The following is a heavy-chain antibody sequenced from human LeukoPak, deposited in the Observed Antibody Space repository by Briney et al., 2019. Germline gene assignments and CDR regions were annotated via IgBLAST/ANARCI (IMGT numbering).Heavy chain of an antibody. CDR3: ASPTSITIRPGPFDY. Sequence: PGGSLRLSCAASGFTFSSYAMFWVRQVPGKGLDFVSGISHNGATTYYANSVKGRFTISRDNAKNSLYLQMNSLRAEDTAVYYCASPTSITIRPGPFDYWGQGTLVTVSS. J-gene: IGHJ4*02. D-gene: IGHD3-9*01. V-gene: IGHV3-64*01. CDR1: GFTFSSYA. CDR2: ISHNGATT.